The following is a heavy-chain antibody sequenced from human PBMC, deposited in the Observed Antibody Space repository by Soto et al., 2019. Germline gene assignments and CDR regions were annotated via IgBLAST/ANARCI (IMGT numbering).Heavy chain of an antibody. CDR2: IYTSGST. D-gene: IGHD3-22*01. V-gene: IGHV4-4*07. Sequence: SETLSLTCTVSAGSITSYYWSWIRQPAGKGLEWIGRIYTSGSTNYNPSLKSRVTMSVDTSKNQLSLKLSSVTAADTAVYYCARDSSGYYYLFDSWGQGTLVTVSS. CDR1: AGSITSYY. J-gene: IGHJ4*02. CDR3: ARDSSGYYYLFDS.